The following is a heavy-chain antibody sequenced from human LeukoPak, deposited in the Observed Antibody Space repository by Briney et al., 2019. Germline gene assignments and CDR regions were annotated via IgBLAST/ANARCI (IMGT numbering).Heavy chain of an antibody. CDR3: ARDNNYYSDY. Sequence: GSLRLSCAASGFTFSSYWMSWVRPAPGKGLEWVANIKYDGSEKHYVDSVKGRFIISRDNAKNSLYLQVNSLRAEDTAVYYCARDNNYYSDYWGQGTLVTVSS. J-gene: IGHJ4*02. CDR2: IKYDGSEK. D-gene: IGHD1-1*01. V-gene: IGHV3-7*01. CDR1: GFTFSSYW.